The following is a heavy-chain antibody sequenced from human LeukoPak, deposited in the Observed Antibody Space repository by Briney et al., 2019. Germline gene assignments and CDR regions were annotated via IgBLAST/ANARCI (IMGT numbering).Heavy chain of an antibody. CDR1: GFTFSNYV. V-gene: IGHV3-23*01. Sequence: PGGSLRLSCAASGFTFSNYVMTWVRQAPGKGLEWVSAIRGDDGSTYYADSVKGRFTISRDNSKSTLYLQMNSLRAGDTAVYFCAKDAVGCNSANCYFDYWGQGTLVTVSS. D-gene: IGHD2/OR15-2a*01. CDR2: IRGDDGST. CDR3: AKDAVGCNSANCYFDY. J-gene: IGHJ4*02.